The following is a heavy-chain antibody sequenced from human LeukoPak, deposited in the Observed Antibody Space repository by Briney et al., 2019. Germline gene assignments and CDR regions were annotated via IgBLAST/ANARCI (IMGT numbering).Heavy chain of an antibody. V-gene: IGHV2-5*02. Sequence: NASGPPLVKPTQTLTLTCTFSGFSLSVTEVGVGWIRQPPGKALEWLAFIHWDNSKRYSPSLQSRLTITKDTSKNQVVLTLIDVDPEDTATYYCAHSGRGLSEQYYLGSGHLFDSWGQGTLVTISS. J-gene: IGHJ5*01. CDR1: GFSLSVTEVG. CDR3: AHSGRGLSEQYYLGSGHLFDS. D-gene: IGHD3-3*01. CDR2: IHWDNSK.